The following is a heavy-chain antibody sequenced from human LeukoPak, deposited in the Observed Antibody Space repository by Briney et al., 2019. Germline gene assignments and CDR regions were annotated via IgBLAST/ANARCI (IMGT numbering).Heavy chain of an antibody. CDR3: ARGTYYYDTNGYYSGGLGY. V-gene: IGHV3-30*04. CDR2: ISNDGSDK. D-gene: IGHD3-22*01. CDR1: GFTFSTYA. Sequence: GGSLRLSCAASGFTFSTYAMHWVRQAPGQGLECVSVISNDGSDKYYPDSVRGRFTISRDNSENTLFLQMNSLRAEDTAVYYCARGTYYYDTNGYYSGGLGYWGQGTLVTVSS. J-gene: IGHJ4*02.